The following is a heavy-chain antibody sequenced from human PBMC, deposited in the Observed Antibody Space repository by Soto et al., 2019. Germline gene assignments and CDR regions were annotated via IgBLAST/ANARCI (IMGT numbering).Heavy chain of an antibody. D-gene: IGHD6-6*01. CDR2: SSAYNGNT. J-gene: IGHJ5*02. V-gene: IGHV1-18*01. CDR3: ARDGQDSSSSAGWFDP. Sequence: QVQLVQSGAEVKKPGASVKVSCKASGYTFTSYGISWVRQAPGQGLEWMGWSSAYNGNTNYAQKLQGRVTMTTDTSTSTGYMELRSLRSDDTAVYYCARDGQDSSSSAGWFDPWGQGTLVTVSS. CDR1: GYTFTSYG.